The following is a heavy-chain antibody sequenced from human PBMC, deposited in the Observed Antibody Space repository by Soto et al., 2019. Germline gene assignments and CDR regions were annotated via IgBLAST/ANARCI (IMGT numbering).Heavy chain of an antibody. J-gene: IGHJ6*02. CDR2: IIPIFGTA. V-gene: IGHV1-69*13. CDR1: GGTFSSYA. D-gene: IGHD6-19*01. CDR3: ARPIAVGPEGYYYGMDV. Sequence: GASVKVSCKASGGTFSSYAISWVRQAPGQGLEWMGGIIPIFGTANYAQKFQGRVTITADESTSTAYMELSSLRSEDTAVYYCARPIAVGPEGYYYGMDVWGQGTTVTVSS.